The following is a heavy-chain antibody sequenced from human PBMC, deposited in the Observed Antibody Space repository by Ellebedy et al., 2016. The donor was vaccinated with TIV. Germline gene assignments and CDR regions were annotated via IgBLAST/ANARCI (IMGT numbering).Heavy chain of an antibody. V-gene: IGHV4-39*01. CDR2: IYYSGST. CDR1: GGSISSSSYY. CDR3: ARMTTVTSFDY. Sequence: MPSETLSLTCTVSGGSISSSSYYWGWIRQPPGKGLEWIGSIYYSGSTYYNPSLKSRVTISVDTSKNQFSLKLSSVTAADTAVYYCARMTTVTSFDYWGQGTLVTVSS. D-gene: IGHD4-17*01. J-gene: IGHJ4*02.